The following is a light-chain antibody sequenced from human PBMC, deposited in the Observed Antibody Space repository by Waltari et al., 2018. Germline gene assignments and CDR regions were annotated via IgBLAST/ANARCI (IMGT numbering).Light chain of an antibody. CDR3: QQCGSAPYT. CDR1: QSVSSSY. V-gene: IGKV3-20*01. CDR2: ASS. Sequence: EIVLTQSPATLSLSPGDRATLSCRASQSVSSSYIAWYQQKPGQAPGPLIYASSTRATGLPERFSGSGSGTDFTLTSSRLEPEDFAVFYCQQCGSAPYTFGQGTMLEIK. J-gene: IGKJ2*01.